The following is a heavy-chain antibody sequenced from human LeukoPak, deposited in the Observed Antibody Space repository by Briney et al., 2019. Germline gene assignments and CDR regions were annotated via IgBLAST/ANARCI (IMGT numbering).Heavy chain of an antibody. CDR2: IYYSGST. V-gene: IGHV4-59*01. CDR1: GGSISSYY. Sequence: SETPSLTCTVSGGSISSYYWSWIRQPPGKGLEWIGYIYYSGSTNYNPSLKSRVTISVDTSKNQFSLKLSSVTAPDTAVYYCARDLGITFGGAEPSGFDLWGRGTLVTVSS. CDR3: ARDLGITFGGAEPSGFDL. D-gene: IGHD3-16*01. J-gene: IGHJ2*01.